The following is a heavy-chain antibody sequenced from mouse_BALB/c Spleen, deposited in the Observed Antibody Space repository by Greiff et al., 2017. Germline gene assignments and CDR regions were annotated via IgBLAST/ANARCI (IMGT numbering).Heavy chain of an antibody. Sequence: EVKLMESGAELVKPGASVKLSCTASGFNIKDTYMHWVKQRPEQGLEWIGRIDPANGNTKYDPKFQGKATITADTSSNTAYLQLSSLTSEDTAVYYCARGLRLRYAMDYWGQGTSVTVSS. CDR2: IDPANGNT. D-gene: IGHD1-2*01. CDR1: GFNIKDTY. CDR3: ARGLRLRYAMDY. V-gene: IGHV14-3*02. J-gene: IGHJ4*01.